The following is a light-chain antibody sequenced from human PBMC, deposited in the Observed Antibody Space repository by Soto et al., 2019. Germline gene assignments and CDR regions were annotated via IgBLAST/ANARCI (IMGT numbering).Light chain of an antibody. CDR2: GAS. Sequence: EIVLTQSPGTLSLSPGERATLSCRASQSVSSSYLAWYQQKPGQAPRLLIYGASGRATGIPDRFSGSGSGTRFTLTISRLEPEDFAVSYCQQYGSSPPMYTFGQGTKLEIK. CDR3: QQYGSSPPMYT. J-gene: IGKJ2*01. V-gene: IGKV3-20*01. CDR1: QSVSSSY.